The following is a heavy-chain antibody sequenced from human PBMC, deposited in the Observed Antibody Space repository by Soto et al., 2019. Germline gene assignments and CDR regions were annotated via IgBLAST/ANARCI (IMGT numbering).Heavy chain of an antibody. D-gene: IGHD2-21*02. V-gene: IGHV6-1*01. J-gene: IGHJ4*02. CDR2: TYYRSKWYS. Sequence: PSQTLSLTCAISGDSVSSNIAAWNWIRQSPSRGLEWLGRTYYRSKWYSDYALSVKSRITINPDTSKNQFSLQLNSVTPEDTAVYYCVRDLHHPLRTHSDYWGQGTLVTVSS. CDR1: GDSVSSNIAA. CDR3: VRDLHHPLRTHSDY.